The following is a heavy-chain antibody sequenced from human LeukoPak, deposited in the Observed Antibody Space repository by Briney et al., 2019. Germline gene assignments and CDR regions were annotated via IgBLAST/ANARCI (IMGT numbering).Heavy chain of an antibody. CDR2: ITSRSGTM. J-gene: IGHJ4*02. CDR1: GFTFSTYS. Sequence: GGFLRLSCAASGFTFSTYSMNWVRQAPGKGLEWVSYITSRSGTMFYADSVKGRFTISRDNAKNSLCLQMNSLRAEDTAVYYCARSGGDWIQLWPFDYWGQGTLVTVSS. D-gene: IGHD5-18*01. CDR3: ARSGGDWIQLWPFDY. V-gene: IGHV3-48*04.